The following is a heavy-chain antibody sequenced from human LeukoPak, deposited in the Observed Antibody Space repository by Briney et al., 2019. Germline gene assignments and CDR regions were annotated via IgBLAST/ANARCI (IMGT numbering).Heavy chain of an antibody. Sequence: GGSLRLSCIVSGFSVSDHGMHWVRQGPGKGLEWVAFSRYDGSKQYFGDSVKGRFSISRDSGKNTMYLQVNSLRPGDTAVYYCVRDRGRLRAEYFQYWGQGTLVIVSS. V-gene: IGHV3-30*02. D-gene: IGHD1-26*01. J-gene: IGHJ1*01. CDR1: GFSVSDHG. CDR2: SRYDGSKQ. CDR3: VRDRGRLRAEYFQY.